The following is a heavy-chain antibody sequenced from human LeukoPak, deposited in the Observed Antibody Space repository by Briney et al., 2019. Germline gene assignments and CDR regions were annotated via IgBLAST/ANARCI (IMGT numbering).Heavy chain of an antibody. CDR3: ARQESYLSFGY. D-gene: IGHD3-10*01. Sequence: SETLSLTCTVSGGSISSYYWSWIRQPPGKGLEWIGYIYYSGTTNYNPSLKSRVTISVDTSKNQFSLKLSSVTAADTAVYYCARQESYLSFGYWGQGTLVTVSS. J-gene: IGHJ4*02. CDR1: GGSISSYY. V-gene: IGHV4-59*08. CDR2: IYYSGTT.